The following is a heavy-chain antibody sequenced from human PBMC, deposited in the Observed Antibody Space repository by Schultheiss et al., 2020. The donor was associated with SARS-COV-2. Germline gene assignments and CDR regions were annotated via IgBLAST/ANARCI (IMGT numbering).Heavy chain of an antibody. J-gene: IGHJ6*02. Sequence: ASVKVSCKASGGTFSSYAINWVRQATGQGLEWMGWISAYNGNTNYAQKLQVRVTMTTDTSTSTAYMELRSLRSDDTAVYYCARGGGILWFGEAWPHGMDVWGQGTTVTVSS. V-gene: IGHV1-18*01. CDR2: ISAYNGNT. D-gene: IGHD3-10*01. CDR3: ARGGGILWFGEAWPHGMDV. CDR1: GGTFSSYA.